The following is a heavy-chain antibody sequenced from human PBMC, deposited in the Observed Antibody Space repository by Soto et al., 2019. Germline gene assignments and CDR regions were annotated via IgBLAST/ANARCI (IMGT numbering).Heavy chain of an antibody. V-gene: IGHV3-43D*04. CDR1: GFTFDDYA. D-gene: IGHD2-21*01. J-gene: IGHJ4*02. CDR3: AKGGALVPDQIDY. Sequence: LRLSCAASGFTFDDYAMHWVRQAPGKGLEWVSLISWDGGSTYYADSVKGRFTISRDNSKNSLYLQMNSLRAEDTALYYCAKGGALVPDQIDYWGQGTLVTVSS. CDR2: ISWDGGST.